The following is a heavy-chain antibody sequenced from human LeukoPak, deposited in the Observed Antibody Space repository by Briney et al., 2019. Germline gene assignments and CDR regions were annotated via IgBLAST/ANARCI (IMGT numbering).Heavy chain of an antibody. D-gene: IGHD5-24*01. J-gene: IGHJ4*02. CDR1: GGSISSSTYY. CDR2: IFYFGTT. V-gene: IGHV4-39*01. Sequence: SETLSLTCTVSGGSISSSTYYWGWIRQPPGKGLEWIGSIFYFGTTYFNPSLKSRVTISIDTSENQFSLKLTSVTAADTAVYYCAGGGNNYAAAYWGQGTLVTVSS. CDR3: AGGGNNYAAAY.